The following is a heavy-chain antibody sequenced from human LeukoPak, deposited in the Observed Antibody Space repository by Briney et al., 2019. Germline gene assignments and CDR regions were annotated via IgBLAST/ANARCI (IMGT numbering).Heavy chain of an antibody. D-gene: IGHD2-15*01. V-gene: IGHV5-51*01. Sequence: GESLKISCTGSGYSFSNYWIAWVRQMPGKGLEWMGIIYLGDSDTRYSPSFQGQVTISADKSISTAYLQWSSLRASDTAMYYCARRGYCSGGSCPGVLDSWGQGTLVTVSS. CDR2: IYLGDSDT. CDR1: GYSFSNYW. J-gene: IGHJ4*02. CDR3: ARRGYCSGGSCPGVLDS.